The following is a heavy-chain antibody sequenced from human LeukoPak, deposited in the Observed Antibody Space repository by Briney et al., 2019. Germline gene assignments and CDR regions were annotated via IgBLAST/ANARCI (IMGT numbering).Heavy chain of an antibody. J-gene: IGHJ4*02. CDR2: IKEDGSEK. CDR1: GFTFSTYW. Sequence: GGSLRLSCAASGFTFSTYWMSWVRQAPGKGLERVANIKEDGSEKYYGDSVKGRFTISRDNAKNSLYLEMNSLRVEDTAVYYCARDSSGYQWGQGTLVTVSS. CDR3: ARDSSGYQ. V-gene: IGHV3-7*01. D-gene: IGHD3-22*01.